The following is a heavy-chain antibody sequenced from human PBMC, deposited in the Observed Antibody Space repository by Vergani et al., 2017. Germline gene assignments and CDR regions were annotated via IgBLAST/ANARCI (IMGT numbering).Heavy chain of an antibody. CDR3: ARGRRSSTSCPDY. CDR1: GFTFSSYG. Sequence: QVQLVESGGGVVQPGRSLRLSCAVSGFTFSSYGIHWVRQAPGKGLEWVAVIWYDGSNKYYADSVKGRFTISRDNSKNTLYLQMNSLRAEDTAVYYCARGRRSSTSCPDYWGQGTLVTVSS. J-gene: IGHJ4*02. V-gene: IGHV3-33*01. D-gene: IGHD2-2*01. CDR2: IWYDGSNK.